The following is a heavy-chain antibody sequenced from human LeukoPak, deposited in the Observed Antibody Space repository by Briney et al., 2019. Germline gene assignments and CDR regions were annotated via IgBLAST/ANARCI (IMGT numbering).Heavy chain of an antibody. J-gene: IGHJ5*02. CDR1: GFTVSSNY. Sequence: PGGSLRLSCAASGFTVSSNYLSWVRQAPGKGLEWVSVIYGGGSTYYADSVKGRFTISRDNSKNTLYLHMNSLRAEDTAVYYCARGRQIYYDSSGYYDNWFDPWGQGTLVTVSS. CDR3: ARGRQIYYDSSGYYDNWFDP. CDR2: IYGGGST. D-gene: IGHD3-22*01. V-gene: IGHV3-66*01.